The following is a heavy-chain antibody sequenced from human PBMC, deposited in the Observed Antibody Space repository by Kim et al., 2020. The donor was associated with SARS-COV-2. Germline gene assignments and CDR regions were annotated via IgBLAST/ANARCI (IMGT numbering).Heavy chain of an antibody. CDR2: IYYSGST. Sequence: SETLSLTCTVSGGSISSGGYYWSWIRQHPGKGLEWIGYIYYSGSTYYNPSLKSRVTISVDTSKNQFSLKLSSVTAADTAVYYCASLSITGTAVYAFDIWGQGTMVTVSS. CDR3: ASLSITGTAVYAFDI. V-gene: IGHV4-31*03. J-gene: IGHJ3*02. D-gene: IGHD1-20*01. CDR1: GGSISSGGYY.